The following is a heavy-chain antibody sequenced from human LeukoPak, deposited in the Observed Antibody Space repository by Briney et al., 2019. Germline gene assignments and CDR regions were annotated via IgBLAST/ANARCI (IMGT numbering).Heavy chain of an antibody. CDR2: IRYDGSNK. CDR1: GFTFSSYG. V-gene: IGHV3-30*02. Sequence: PGGSLRLSCAASGFTFSSYGMHWVRQAPGKGLEWVAFIRYDGSNKYYADSVKGRFTISRDNSKNTLYLQMNSLRAEDTAVYYCAKETLEYSSSSSIDYWGQGTLVTVSS. J-gene: IGHJ4*02. D-gene: IGHD6-6*01. CDR3: AKETLEYSSSSSIDY.